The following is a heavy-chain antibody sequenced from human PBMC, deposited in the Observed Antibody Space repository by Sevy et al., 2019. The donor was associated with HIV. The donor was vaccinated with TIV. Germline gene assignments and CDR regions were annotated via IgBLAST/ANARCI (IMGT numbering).Heavy chain of an antibody. Sequence: GGSLRLSCAASGFSVSSYYMGWVRQAPGKGLEWVSTKESGGQTYYADSVRGRFTIARDESANNLFLQLNNLRAEVTGVYYCARMTSTWSIDSWGQGTLVTVSS. CDR2: KESGGQT. V-gene: IGHV3-53*01. CDR3: ARMTSTWSIDS. CDR1: GFSVSSYY. J-gene: IGHJ4*02.